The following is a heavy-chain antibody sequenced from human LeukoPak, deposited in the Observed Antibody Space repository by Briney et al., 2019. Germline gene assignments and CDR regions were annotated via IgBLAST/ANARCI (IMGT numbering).Heavy chain of an antibody. CDR1: GFTFSRNW. CDR3: ARESWGTRGQGRYNYGAFDY. J-gene: IGHJ4*02. Sequence: GGSLRLSCAASGFTFSRNWMTWVRQAPGKGLEWVANIKQDGSEKQYADSVKGRFTISRDNAKNSLYLQMNSLRVDDTAVYYCARESWGTRGQGRYNYGAFDYWGQGTLVTVSS. D-gene: IGHD5-18*01. CDR2: IKQDGSEK. V-gene: IGHV3-7*01.